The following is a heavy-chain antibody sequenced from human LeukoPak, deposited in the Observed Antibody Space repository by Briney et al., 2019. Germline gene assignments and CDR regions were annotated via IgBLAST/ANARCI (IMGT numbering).Heavy chain of an antibody. CDR2: VSYDGSNK. CDR3: AKEGYYGSGSFPGY. CDR1: GFTISSYG. V-gene: IGHV3-30*18. J-gene: IGHJ1*01. Sequence: GGSLRLSCAASGFTISSYGMHWVRQAPGKGLEWVTVVSYDGSNKYYTDSVNGRFTISRDNSKNALFLQMNSLRAEDTAVYYCAKEGYYGSGSFPGYWGQGTLVTVSS. D-gene: IGHD3-10*01.